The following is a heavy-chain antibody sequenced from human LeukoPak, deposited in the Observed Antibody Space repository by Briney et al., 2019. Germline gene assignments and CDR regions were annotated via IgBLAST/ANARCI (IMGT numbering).Heavy chain of an antibody. V-gene: IGHV1-69*06. CDR3: AREAIPFLANLSVNYWHLDL. D-gene: IGHD3-3*02. J-gene: IGHJ2*01. Sequence: ASVKVSCKASGGTFSSYAISWVRQAPGQGLEWMGGIIPIFGTANYAQKFQGRVTITADKSTSTAYMELSSLRSEDTAVYYCAREAIPFLANLSVNYWHLDLWGRGSLVTVSS. CDR1: GGTFSSYA. CDR2: IIPIFGTA.